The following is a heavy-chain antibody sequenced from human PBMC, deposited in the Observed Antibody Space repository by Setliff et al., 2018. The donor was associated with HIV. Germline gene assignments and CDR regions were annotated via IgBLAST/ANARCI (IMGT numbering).Heavy chain of an antibody. CDR1: GGSISRNYY. J-gene: IGHJ4*02. CDR2: FHYSGST. CDR3: VATTHNFWSAYTS. D-gene: IGHD3-3*01. V-gene: IGHV4-39*01. Sequence: SSETLSLTCNVSGGSISRNYYWGWIRQPPDKGLEWIGSFHYSGSTSYNPSLRSRVTISVDTSKNQLSLRVASVTSADTAVYYCVATTHNFWSAYTSWGQGTPVTVS.